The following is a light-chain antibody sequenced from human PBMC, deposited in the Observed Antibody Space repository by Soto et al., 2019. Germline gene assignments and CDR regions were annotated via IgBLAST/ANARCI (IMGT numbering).Light chain of an antibody. Sequence: TVMTQSPAALSVSPGDRASLSCRASQSVGGNLAWYQLKPGQSPRLLIYDASTRATGIPDRFSGSGSGTEFTLTISSLQSEDFAVYYCQHYNNKRPLLTFGGGTKVEIK. J-gene: IGKJ4*01. V-gene: IGKV3-15*01. CDR2: DAS. CDR3: QHYNNKRPLLT. CDR1: QSVGGN.